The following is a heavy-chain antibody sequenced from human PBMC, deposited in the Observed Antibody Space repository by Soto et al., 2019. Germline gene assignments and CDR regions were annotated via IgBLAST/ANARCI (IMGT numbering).Heavy chain of an antibody. CDR1: GYIFTNND. Sequence: ASVKVSCKASGYIFTNNDMNWVRQATGQGLEWMGMINVNSGNTAYAQRFQGRVTVTRDTSTSTAYMELTSLTSEDTAVYYCASGNESVVVEAPNYY. D-gene: IGHD2-15*01. CDR2: INVNSGNT. CDR3: ASGNESVVVEAPNYY. J-gene: IGHJ6*01. V-gene: IGHV1-8*01.